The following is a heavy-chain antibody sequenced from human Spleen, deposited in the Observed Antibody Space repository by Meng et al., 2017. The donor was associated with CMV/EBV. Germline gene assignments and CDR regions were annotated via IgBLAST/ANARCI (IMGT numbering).Heavy chain of an antibody. V-gene: IGHV1-69*11. CDR1: EGTFRTYA. D-gene: IGHD2/OR15-2a*01. CDR2: IIPIHATT. Sequence: KASEGTFRTYAGTWVRQAPGQGLEWMGRIIPIHATTNYAQKFRGRLTITADQSTGTAYMELSSLRSEDAAFYYCARSCNGNTCPFDFWGRGTLVTVSS. J-gene: IGHJ4*02. CDR3: ARSCNGNTCPFDF.